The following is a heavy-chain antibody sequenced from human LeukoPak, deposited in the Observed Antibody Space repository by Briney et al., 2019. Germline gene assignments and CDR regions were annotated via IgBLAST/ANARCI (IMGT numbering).Heavy chain of an antibody. J-gene: IGHJ4*02. CDR2: VYSGGST. CDR3: ARFLDSSATPFDY. Sequence: GGSLRLSCAASGFTFSSYSMNWVRQAPGKGLEWASVVYSGGSTNYADSVKGRFTISRDNSKNTLYLQMNSLRAEDTAVYYCARFLDSSATPFDYWGQGTLVTVSS. CDR1: GFTFSSYS. D-gene: IGHD3-22*01. V-gene: IGHV3-53*01.